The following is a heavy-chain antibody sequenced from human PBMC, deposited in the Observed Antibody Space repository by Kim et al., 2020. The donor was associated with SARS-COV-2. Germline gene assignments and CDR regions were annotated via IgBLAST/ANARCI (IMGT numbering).Heavy chain of an antibody. J-gene: IGHJ2*01. V-gene: IGHV3-30-3*01. Sequence: GGSLRLSCAASGFTFSSYAMHWVRQAPGKGLEWVAVISYDGSNKYYADSVKGRFTISRDNSKNTLYLQMNSLRAEDTAVYYCARGGDSGYDFNWYFDLWGRGTLVTVSS. CDR1: GFTFSSYA. D-gene: IGHD5-12*01. CDR2: ISYDGSNK. CDR3: ARGGDSGYDFNWYFDL.